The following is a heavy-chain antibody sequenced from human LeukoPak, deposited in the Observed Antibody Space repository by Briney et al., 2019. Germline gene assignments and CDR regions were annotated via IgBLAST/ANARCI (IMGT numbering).Heavy chain of an antibody. Sequence: GGSLRLSCAASGFTFDDYGMGWVRQAPGKGLEWVSGINWNGGSTGYADSVKGRFTISRDNAKNSLYLQMNSLRAEDTALYYCARDDYGSGSMNHIGYWGQGTLVTVSS. CDR2: INWNGGST. CDR3: ARDDYGSGSMNHIGY. J-gene: IGHJ4*02. CDR1: GFTFDDYG. V-gene: IGHV3-20*04. D-gene: IGHD3-10*01.